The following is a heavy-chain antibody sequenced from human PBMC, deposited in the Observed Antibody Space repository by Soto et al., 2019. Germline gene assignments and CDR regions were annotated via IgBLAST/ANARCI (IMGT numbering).Heavy chain of an antibody. V-gene: IGHV4-59*01. J-gene: IGHJ5*02. CDR3: ARDRGVGATNWFDP. CDR1: GGSISSYY. D-gene: IGHD1-26*01. Sequence: SETLSLTCTVSGGSISSYYWSWIRQPPAKGLEWIGYIYYSGSTNYNPSLKSRVTISVDTSKNQFSLKLSSVTAADTAVYYCARDRGVGATNWFDPWGQGTLVTVSS. CDR2: IYYSGST.